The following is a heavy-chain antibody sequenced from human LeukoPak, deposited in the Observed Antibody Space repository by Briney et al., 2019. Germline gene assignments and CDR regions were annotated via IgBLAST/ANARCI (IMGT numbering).Heavy chain of an antibody. CDR3: ARGGPGYYDSSGYFDY. CDR1: GGSFSGYY. J-gene: IGHJ4*02. Sequence: SETLSLTCAVYGGSFSGYYWSWIRQPPGKGLEWIGEINHSGSTNYNPSLKSRVTISVDTSKNRFSLKLSSVTAADTAVYYCARGGPGYYDSSGYFDYWGQGTLVTVSS. D-gene: IGHD3-22*01. CDR2: INHSGST. V-gene: IGHV4-34*01.